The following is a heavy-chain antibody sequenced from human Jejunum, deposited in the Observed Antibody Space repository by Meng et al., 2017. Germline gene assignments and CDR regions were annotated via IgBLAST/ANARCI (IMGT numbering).Heavy chain of an antibody. J-gene: IGHJ5*02. CDR2: FYHTGST. D-gene: IGHD1/OR15-1a*01. V-gene: IGHV4-4*02. CDR3: ARVREVPLGTGDWFDP. Sequence: EAVLVLVEPWVSPSLPEDVWCVCGNNPNWCSLVRHSPGKGLEWIGEFYHTGSTNYNPSLKSRVSVSIDGSKNQFSLKFTSVTAADTAVYFCARVREVPLGTGDWFDPWGQGTLVTVSS. CDR1: CVCGNNPNW.